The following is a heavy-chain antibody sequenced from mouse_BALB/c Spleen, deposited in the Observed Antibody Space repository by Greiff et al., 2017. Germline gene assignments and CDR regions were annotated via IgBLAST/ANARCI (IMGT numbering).Heavy chain of an antibody. J-gene: IGHJ2*01. D-gene: IGHD2-14*01. CDR3: ARRYYRYDEYFDY. V-gene: IGHV3-8*02. Sequence: DVKLVESGPSLVKPSQTLSLTCSVTGDSITSGYWNWIRKFPGNKLEYMGYISYSGSTYYNPSLKSRISITRDTSKNQYYLQLNSVTTEDTATYYCARRYYRYDEYFDYWGQGTTLTVSS. CDR1: GDSITSGY. CDR2: ISYSGST.